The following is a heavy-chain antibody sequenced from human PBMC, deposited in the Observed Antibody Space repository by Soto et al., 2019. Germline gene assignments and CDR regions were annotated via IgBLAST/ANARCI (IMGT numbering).Heavy chain of an antibody. D-gene: IGHD3-9*01. CDR2: IIPIFGTA. J-gene: IGHJ4*02. CDR1: GGTFSSYA. Sequence: GVSVKVSCKASGGTFSSYAISWVRQAPGQGFEWMGGIIPIFGTANYAQKFQGRVTITADESTSTAYMELSSLRSEDTAVYYCARDRHDILTGYYNGTDYWGQGTLVTVSS. V-gene: IGHV1-69*13. CDR3: ARDRHDILTGYYNGTDY.